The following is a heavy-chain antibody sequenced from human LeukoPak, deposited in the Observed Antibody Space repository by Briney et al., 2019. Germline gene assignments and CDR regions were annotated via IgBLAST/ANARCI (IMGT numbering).Heavy chain of an antibody. CDR3: AKGLGYHYYYGMDV. J-gene: IGHJ6*02. V-gene: IGHV3-23*01. Sequence: GGSLRLSCAGSGFTLSNFLMTWVRQAPGKGLEWVAATYGNGDDTRYADSVKGRFTVSRDNSKNTLYLQMNSLRAEDTAVYYCAKGLGYHYYYGMDVWGQGTTVTVSS. CDR1: GFTLSNFL. CDR2: TYGNGDDT. D-gene: IGHD6-13*01.